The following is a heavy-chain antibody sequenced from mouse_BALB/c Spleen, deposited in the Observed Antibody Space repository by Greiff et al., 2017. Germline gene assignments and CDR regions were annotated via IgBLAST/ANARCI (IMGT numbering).Heavy chain of an antibody. CDR2: ISYSGST. CDR3: ARSLYYYGRDYYAMDY. J-gene: IGHJ4*01. Sequence: EVKLVESGPGLVKPSQSLSLTCTVTGYSITSDYAWNWIRQFPGNKLEWMGYISYSGSTSYNPALKSRISITRDTSKNQFFLQLNSVTTEDTATYYCARSLYYYGRDYYAMDYWGQGTSVTVSS. V-gene: IGHV3-2*02. D-gene: IGHD1-1*01. CDR1: GYSITSDYA.